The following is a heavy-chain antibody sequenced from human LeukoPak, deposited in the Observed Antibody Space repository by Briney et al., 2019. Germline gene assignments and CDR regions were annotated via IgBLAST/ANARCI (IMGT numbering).Heavy chain of an antibody. J-gene: IGHJ4*02. CDR1: GFTFSSYW. CDR3: AREGGARRDY. D-gene: IGHD1-26*01. Sequence: GGSLRLSCAVSGFTFSSYWMHWVRQAPGKGLVWVSCINSDGSRTNYADSVKGRFTISRDNAKKTLYLQMNSLRAEDTAVYYCAREGGARRDYWGQGTLVTVSS. CDR2: INSDGSRT. V-gene: IGHV3-74*01.